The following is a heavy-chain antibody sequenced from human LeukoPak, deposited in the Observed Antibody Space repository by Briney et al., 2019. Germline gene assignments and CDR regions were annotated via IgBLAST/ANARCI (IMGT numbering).Heavy chain of an antibody. V-gene: IGHV4-31*03. D-gene: IGHD6-13*01. J-gene: IGHJ6*02. CDR3: ARGYSSSWPHYYYYGMDV. CDR1: GGSISSGGYY. CDR2: FYYSGST. Sequence: PSETLSLTCIVSGGSISSGGYYWSWIRQHPGKGLERIGYFYYSGSTYYNPSLKSRVTISVDTSKTQFSLKLSSVTAADTAVYYCARGYSSSWPHYYYYGMDVWGQGTTVTVSS.